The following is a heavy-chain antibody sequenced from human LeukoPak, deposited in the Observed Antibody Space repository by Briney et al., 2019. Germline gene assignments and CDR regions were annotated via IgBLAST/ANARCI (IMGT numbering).Heavy chain of an antibody. CDR2: IYTSGST. CDR3: AREVWGSSSQKLEGTPNRYYYYYMNV. D-gene: IGHD6-13*01. CDR1: GGSISSGSYY. V-gene: IGHV4-61*02. Sequence: SETLSLTCTVCGGSISSGSYYWSWIRQPAGKGLEWIGRIYTSGSTNYNPSLKSRVTISVDTSKNQFSLQLNSVTPEDTAVYYCAREVWGSSSQKLEGTPNRYYYYYMNVWGKGTTVTVSS. J-gene: IGHJ6*03.